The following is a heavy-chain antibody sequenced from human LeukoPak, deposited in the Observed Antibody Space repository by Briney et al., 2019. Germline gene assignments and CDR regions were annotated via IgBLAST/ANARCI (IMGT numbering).Heavy chain of an antibody. J-gene: IGHJ3*02. CDR3: ARFPHRRQGPRRPQRDAVRGPDAFDI. Sequence: TSETLSLTCTVSGGSISSSSYYWGWIRQPPGKGLEWIGSIYYSGSTYYDSSLKSRVTISVDTSKNQFSLKLSSVTAADTAVYYCARFPHRRQGPRRPQRDAVRGPDAFDIWGQGTMVTVSS. V-gene: IGHV4-39*01. D-gene: IGHD3-10*01. CDR2: IYYSGST. CDR1: GGSISSSSYY.